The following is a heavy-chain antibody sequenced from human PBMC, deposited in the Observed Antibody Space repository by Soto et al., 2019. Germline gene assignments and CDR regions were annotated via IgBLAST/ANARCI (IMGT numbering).Heavy chain of an antibody. D-gene: IGHD4-4*01. V-gene: IGHV6-1*01. J-gene: IGHJ4*02. CDR2: TYYRSKWFN. CDR3: ARWDHSERYFDY. CDR1: GDSVSSNSAA. Sequence: QVQLQQSGPGLVKPSQTLSLTCAISGDSVSSNSAAWNWIRQSSSRGLEWLGRTYYRSKWFNDYAISVRSRVIINPDTSKDHFSLQLNSVTPEDTAVYYCARWDHSERYFDYWGQGTLVTVSS.